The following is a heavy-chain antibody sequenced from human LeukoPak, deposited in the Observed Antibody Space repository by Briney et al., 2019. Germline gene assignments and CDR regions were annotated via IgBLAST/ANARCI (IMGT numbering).Heavy chain of an antibody. V-gene: IGHV3-30*18. Sequence: PGGSLRLSCAASGFTFSSYGMHWVRQAPGKGLEWVAVISYDGSNKYYADSVKGRFTISRDNSKNTLYLQMNSLRAEDTAVYYCAKDGSSHQSDIDYWGQGTLVTVSS. CDR1: GFTFSSYG. CDR3: AKDGSSHQSDIDY. D-gene: IGHD6-13*01. J-gene: IGHJ4*02. CDR2: ISYDGSNK.